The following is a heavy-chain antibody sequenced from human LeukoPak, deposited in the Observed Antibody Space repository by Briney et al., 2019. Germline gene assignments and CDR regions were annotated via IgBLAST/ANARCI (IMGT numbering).Heavy chain of an antibody. CDR1: GFTFSSYA. D-gene: IGHD3-10*01. J-gene: IGHJ4*02. CDR3: AKNPKFGELLN. CDR2: ISGSGGST. Sequence: GGSLRLSCATSGFTFSSYAMSWVRQAPGKGLEWVSAISGSGGSTYYADSVKGRFTISRDNSKNTLYLQMNSLRAEDTAVYYCAKNPKFGELLNWGQGTLVTVSS. V-gene: IGHV3-23*01.